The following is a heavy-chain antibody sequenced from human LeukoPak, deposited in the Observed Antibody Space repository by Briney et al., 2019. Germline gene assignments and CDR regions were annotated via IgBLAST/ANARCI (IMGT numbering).Heavy chain of an antibody. Sequence: SETLSLTCAVYGGSFSGYYWSWIRQPPGKGLEWIGEINHSGSTNYNPSLKSRVTISVGTSKNQFSLKLSSVTAADTAVYYCARDLPLTYYYDSSGHSWGQGTLVTVSS. CDR1: GGSFSGYY. CDR2: INHSGST. V-gene: IGHV4-34*01. D-gene: IGHD3-22*01. CDR3: ARDLPLTYYYDSSGHS. J-gene: IGHJ4*02.